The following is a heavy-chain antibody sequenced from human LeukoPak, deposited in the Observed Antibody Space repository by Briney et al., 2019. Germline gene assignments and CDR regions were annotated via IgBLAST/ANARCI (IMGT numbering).Heavy chain of an antibody. V-gene: IGHV3-7*01. CDR1: GFTLSNYW. CDR3: ARGDRAAFDI. CDR2: IKQDGSEK. Sequence: GGSLRLSCAASGFTLSNYWMNWVRQAPGKGLEWVANIKQDGSEKYYVDSVKGRFTNSRDNAKNSLYLQMNSLRGEDTAVYYCARGDRAAFDIWGQGTMVTVSS. J-gene: IGHJ3*02.